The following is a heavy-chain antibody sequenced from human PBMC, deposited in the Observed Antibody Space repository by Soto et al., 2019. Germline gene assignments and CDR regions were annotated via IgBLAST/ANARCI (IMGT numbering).Heavy chain of an antibody. CDR3: ARDMHAGFTHYFDP. Sequence: PGGSLRLSCAASGFTFSNAWMSWVRQAPGKGLEWVGRIKSKTDGGTTDYAAPVKGRFTISRDDSKNTLYLEMNSLKTEDTAVYYCARDMHAGFTHYFDPWGQGTLVTVSS. V-gene: IGHV3-15*01. J-gene: IGHJ5*02. CDR1: GFTFSNAW. CDR2: IKSKTDGGTT. D-gene: IGHD1-26*01.